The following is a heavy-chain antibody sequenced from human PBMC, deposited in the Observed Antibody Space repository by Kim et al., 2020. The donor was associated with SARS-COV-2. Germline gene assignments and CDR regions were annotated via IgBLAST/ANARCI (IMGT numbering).Heavy chain of an antibody. CDR2: ISYDGSNK. J-gene: IGHJ6*02. CDR1: GFTFSSYG. CDR3: AKDTSGATRAYYYYGMDV. V-gene: IGHV3-30*18. Sequence: GGSLRLSCAASGFTFSSYGMHWVRQAPGKGLEWVAVISYDGSNKYYADSVKGRFTISRDNSKPTLYLQMNSLRAEDTAVYYCAKDTSGATRAYYYYGMDVWGQGTTVTVSS. D-gene: IGHD1-1*01.